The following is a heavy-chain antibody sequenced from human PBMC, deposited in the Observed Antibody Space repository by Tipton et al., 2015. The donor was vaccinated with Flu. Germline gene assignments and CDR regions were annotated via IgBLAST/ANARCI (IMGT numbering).Heavy chain of an antibody. J-gene: IGHJ5*02. CDR2: LSYSGST. D-gene: IGHD4-11*01. CDR1: GVSIRTTSYH. V-gene: IGHV4-39*01. Sequence: TLSLTCTISGVSIRTTSYHWGWIRQSPGKGLEWIASLSYSGSTFYKSSLKSRLSISVDTSKNQFSLKVSSVTAADTAVYYCARRDYSNYVSEPKSWFDLWGQGILVTVSS. CDR3: ARRDYSNYVSEPKSWFDL.